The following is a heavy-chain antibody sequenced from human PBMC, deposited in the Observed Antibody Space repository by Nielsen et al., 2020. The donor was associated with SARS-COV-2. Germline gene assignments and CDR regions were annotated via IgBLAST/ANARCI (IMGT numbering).Heavy chain of an antibody. V-gene: IGHV3-23*01. D-gene: IGHD1-26*01. J-gene: IGHJ4*02. Sequence: GESLKISCAASKFTFNYYAMSWVRQAPGKGLEWVSAISGNGDTTYYADSVKGRFIISRDNSKNTLYLEMNSLRADDTAVYYCANGPGSWDYWGQGTLVTVSS. CDR3: ANGPGSWDY. CDR1: KFTFNYYA. CDR2: ISGNGDTT.